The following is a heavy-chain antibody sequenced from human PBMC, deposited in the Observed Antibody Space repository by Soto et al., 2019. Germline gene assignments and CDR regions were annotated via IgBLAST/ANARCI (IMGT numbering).Heavy chain of an antibody. D-gene: IGHD3-3*01. Sequence: GGSLRLSCAASGFTFSTYAMSWVRQAPGKGLEWVSGISVSGDNTYYADSVKGRFTISRDNSKNTLYLQMNNLRAEDTAVYYCADGGEWSFNFVYWGQGTQVTVSS. V-gene: IGHV3-23*01. CDR3: ADGGEWSFNFVY. CDR2: ISVSGDNT. J-gene: IGHJ4*02. CDR1: GFTFSTYA.